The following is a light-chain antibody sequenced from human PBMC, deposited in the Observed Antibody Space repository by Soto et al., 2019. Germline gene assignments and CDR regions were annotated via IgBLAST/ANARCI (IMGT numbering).Light chain of an antibody. CDR2: EVN. CDR3: SSYTTGNTVV. J-gene: IGLJ3*02. CDR1: RSDVGAYGY. Sequence: QSALTQPASVSGSPGQSIAISCTGTRSDVGAYGYVSWYQQHPGKAPKLMLFEVNMRPSGVSNRFSGSKSGNTASLTISGLQADHEADYYCSSYTTGNTVVFGGGTKLTVL. V-gene: IGLV2-14*01.